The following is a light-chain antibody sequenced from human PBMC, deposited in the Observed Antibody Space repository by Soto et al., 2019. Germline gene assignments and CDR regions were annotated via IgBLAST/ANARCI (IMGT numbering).Light chain of an antibody. V-gene: IGKV3-20*01. Sequence: NVWTQSPAFLYSSLGARVTLSCGASQSGDHDYLAWYQQKPGQAPRLLIYGASYRATGIRVRFAGSGSGTDSTLTISRLEPEDFALYYCQHYGSSLAAFCGGTKVE. CDR2: GAS. CDR1: QSGDHDY. CDR3: QHYGSSLAA. J-gene: IGKJ4*01.